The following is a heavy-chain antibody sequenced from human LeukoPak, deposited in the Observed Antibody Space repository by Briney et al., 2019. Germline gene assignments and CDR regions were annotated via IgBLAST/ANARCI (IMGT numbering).Heavy chain of an antibody. Sequence: PGGSLRLSCAASGFTFDDYTMHWVRHAPGKGLEWVSLISWDGGSTYYADSVKGRFTISRDNSKNSLYLQMNSLRTEDTALYYCAKDRNYGSGSYYYGMDVWGQGTTVTVSS. CDR1: GFTFDDYT. J-gene: IGHJ6*02. D-gene: IGHD3-10*01. CDR3: AKDRNYGSGSYYYGMDV. V-gene: IGHV3-43*01. CDR2: ISWDGGST.